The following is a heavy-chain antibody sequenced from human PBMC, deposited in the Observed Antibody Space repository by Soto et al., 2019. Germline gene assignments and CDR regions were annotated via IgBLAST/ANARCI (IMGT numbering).Heavy chain of an antibody. J-gene: IGHJ6*02. CDR3: ARVRDIVVVTAIPAYGMDV. V-gene: IGHV4-31*03. CDR2: IYYSGST. D-gene: IGHD2-21*02. Sequence: SETLSLTCTVSGGSISSGGYYWSWIRQHPGKGLEWIGYIYYSGSTYYNPSLKSRVTISVDTSKNQFSLKLSSVTAADTAVYYCARVRDIVVVTAIPAYGMDVWGQGTTVTVSS. CDR1: GGSISSGGYY.